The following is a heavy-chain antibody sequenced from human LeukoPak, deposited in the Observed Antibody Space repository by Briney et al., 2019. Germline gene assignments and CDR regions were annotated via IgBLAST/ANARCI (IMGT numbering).Heavy chain of an antibody. V-gene: IGHV4-34*01. J-gene: IGHJ5*02. D-gene: IGHD3-10*01. CDR2: INHSGST. CDR3: ARNGWNFHGGIYFSFDP. CDR1: GGSFSGYY. Sequence: SETLSLTCAVYGGSFSGYYWSWIRQPPGKGLEWIGEINHSGSTNYNPSLKSRVTIAVDTSKNQFSLKRSSGPAADRAMFYCARNGWNFHGGIYFSFDPWGQGTLVTVSS.